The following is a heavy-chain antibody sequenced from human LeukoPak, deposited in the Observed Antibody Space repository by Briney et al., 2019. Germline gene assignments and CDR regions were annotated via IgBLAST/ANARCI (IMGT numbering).Heavy chain of an antibody. CDR2: IYYSGST. Sequence: SETLSLTCTVSGGSISSSSYYWGWIRQPPGKGLEWIGSIYYSGSTYYNPSLKSRVTISVYTSKNQFSLKLSSVTAADTAVYYCATLATEYYDILTGYYQYYYYYGMDVWGQGTTVTVSS. J-gene: IGHJ6*02. CDR3: ATLATEYYDILTGYYQYYYYYGMDV. CDR1: GGSISSSSYY. V-gene: IGHV4-39*01. D-gene: IGHD3-9*01.